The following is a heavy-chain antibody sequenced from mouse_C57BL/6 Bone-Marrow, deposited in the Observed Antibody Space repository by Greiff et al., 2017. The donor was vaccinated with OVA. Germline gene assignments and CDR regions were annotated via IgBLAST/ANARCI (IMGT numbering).Heavy chain of an antibody. V-gene: IGHV5-12*01. CDR3: ARGDSSGYYFDY. D-gene: IGHD3-2*02. J-gene: IGHJ2*01. Sequence: EVHLVESGGGLVQPGGSLKLSCAASGFTFSDYYMYWVRQTPEKRLEWVAYISNGGGSTYYPDTVKGRFTISRDNAKNTLYLQMSRLKSEDTAMYYCARGDSSGYYFDYWGQGTTLTVSS. CDR1: GFTFSDYY. CDR2: ISNGGGST.